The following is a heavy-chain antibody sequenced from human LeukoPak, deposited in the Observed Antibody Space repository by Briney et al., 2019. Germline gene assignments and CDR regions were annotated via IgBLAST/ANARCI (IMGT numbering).Heavy chain of an antibody. CDR2: IIPILGIA. CDR3: ASSFFTGYSSGWSDY. V-gene: IGHV1-69*04. D-gene: IGHD6-19*01. Sequence: ASVKVSCKASGGTFSSYAISWVRQAPGQGLEWMGRIIPILGIANYAQKFQGRVTITADKSTITAYMELSSLRSEDTAVYYCASSFFTGYSSGWSDYWGQGTLVTVSS. J-gene: IGHJ4*02. CDR1: GGTFSSYA.